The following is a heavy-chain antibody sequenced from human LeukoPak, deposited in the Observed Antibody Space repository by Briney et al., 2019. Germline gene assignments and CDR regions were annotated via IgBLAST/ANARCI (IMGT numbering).Heavy chain of an antibody. J-gene: IGHJ6*02. D-gene: IGHD3-16*01. Sequence: GGSLRLSCAASGFTFSSYWMNWARQAPGKGLEWVASINHNGNVNYYVDSVKGRFTISRDNAKNSLYLQMSNLRAEDTAVYFCARGAGLDVWGQGATVTVSS. V-gene: IGHV3-7*03. CDR2: INHNGNVN. CDR1: GFTFSSYW. CDR3: ARGAGLDV.